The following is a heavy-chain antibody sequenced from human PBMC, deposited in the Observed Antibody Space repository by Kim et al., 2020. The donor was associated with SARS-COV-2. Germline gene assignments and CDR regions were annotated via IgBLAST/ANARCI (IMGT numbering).Heavy chain of an antibody. CDR3: ARTLSGKKSGRRSGWMDV. D-gene: IGHD1-26*01. CDR2: INSDGSST. Sequence: GGSLRLSCAASGFTFSSYWMHWVRQAPGKGLVWVSRINSDGSSTSYADSVKGRFTISRDNAKNTLYLQMNSLRAEDTAVYYCARTLSGKKSGRRSGWMDVWGQGTTVTVSS. CDR1: GFTFSSYW. J-gene: IGHJ6*02. V-gene: IGHV3-74*01.